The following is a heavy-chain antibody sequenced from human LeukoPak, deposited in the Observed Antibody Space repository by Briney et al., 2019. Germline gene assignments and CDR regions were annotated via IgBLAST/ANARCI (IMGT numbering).Heavy chain of an antibody. Sequence: GGSLRLSCAASGFILDDYGMSWVRQAPGKGLEWVSGINWNGGSTGYADSVKGRFTISRDNAKNSLYLQMSSLRAEDTAFYYCVRAAGGAAAGDFDYWGQGTLVTVSS. CDR3: VRAAGGAAAGDFDY. D-gene: IGHD6-13*01. V-gene: IGHV3-20*04. J-gene: IGHJ4*02. CDR2: INWNGGST. CDR1: GFILDDYG.